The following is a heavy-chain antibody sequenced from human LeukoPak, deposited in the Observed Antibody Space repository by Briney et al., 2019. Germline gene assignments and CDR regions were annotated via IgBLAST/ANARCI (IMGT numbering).Heavy chain of an antibody. CDR1: GGSISSSSYY. V-gene: IGHV4-39*01. D-gene: IGHD3-16*01. J-gene: IGHJ4*02. CDR3: ARGRGVVGEPGFDY. CDR2: IYYSGST. Sequence: PSETLSLTCTVSGGSISSSSYYWGWIRQPPGKGLEWIGSIYYSGSTYYNPSLKSRVTISVDTSKNQFSLKLSSATAADTAVYYCARGRGVVGEPGFDYWGQGTLVTVSS.